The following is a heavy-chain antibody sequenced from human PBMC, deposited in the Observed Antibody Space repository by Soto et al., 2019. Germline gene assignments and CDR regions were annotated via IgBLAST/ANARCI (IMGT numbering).Heavy chain of an antibody. V-gene: IGHV3-30*18. J-gene: IGHJ4*02. CDR1: GFTFSSYG. CDR3: AKEVSYDGYYFDY. D-gene: IGHD3-22*01. Sequence: GSLRLSCAASGFTFSSYGMHWDRQAPGKGLEWVAVISYDGSNKYYADSVKGRFTISRDNSKNTLYLQMNSLRAEDTAVYYCAKEVSYDGYYFDYWGQGTLVTVSS. CDR2: ISYDGSNK.